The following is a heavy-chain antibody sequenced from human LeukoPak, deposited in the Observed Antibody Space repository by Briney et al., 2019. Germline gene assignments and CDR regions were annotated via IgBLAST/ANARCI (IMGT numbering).Heavy chain of an antibody. CDR2: INHSGST. D-gene: IGHD4-17*01. CDR1: GGFFSGYY. V-gene: IGHV4-34*01. Sequence: SETLSLTCAVYGGFFSGYYWSWIRQPPGKGLEWIGEINHSGSTNYNPSLKSRVTISVDTSKNQFSLKLSSVTAADTAVYYCARLRSQYYFDYWGQGTLVTVSS. CDR3: ARLRSQYYFDY. J-gene: IGHJ4*02.